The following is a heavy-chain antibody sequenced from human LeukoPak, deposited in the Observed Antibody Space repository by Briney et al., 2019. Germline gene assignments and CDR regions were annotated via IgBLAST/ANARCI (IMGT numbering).Heavy chain of an antibody. CDR3: AKEISASGTIGNWFDP. CDR2: ISGGGGST. V-gene: IGHV3-43*02. J-gene: IGHJ5*01. D-gene: IGHD3-10*01. Sequence: GGSRRSSCTGSGFTFDHYAMHWVRQAPGQGLEWVSLISGGGGSTYYAESVKGRFTISRDNSKNSLYLQMNSLRIEDTALYYCAKEISASGTIGNWFDPWRQVNLITVFS. CDR1: GFTFDHYA.